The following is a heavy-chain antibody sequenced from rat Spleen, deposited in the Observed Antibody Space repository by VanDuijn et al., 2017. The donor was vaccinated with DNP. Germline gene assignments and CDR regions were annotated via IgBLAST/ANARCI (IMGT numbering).Heavy chain of an antibody. CDR2: ISYDGSRT. V-gene: IGHV5-22*01. Sequence: EVQLVESGGGLVQPGGSMKLSCAASGFTFSDYYMAWVRQAPTKGLEWVAYISYDGSRTYYRDSVKGRFTISRDDAKSGLYLQMNSLKSEDTATYYCARGNYPGINTFDSWGQGVMVTVSS. D-gene: IGHD1-4*01. CDR3: ARGNYPGINTFDS. CDR1: GFTFSDYY. J-gene: IGHJ2*01.